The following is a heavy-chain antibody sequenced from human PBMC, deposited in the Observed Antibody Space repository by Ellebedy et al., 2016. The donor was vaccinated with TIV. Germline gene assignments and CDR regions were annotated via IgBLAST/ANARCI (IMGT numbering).Heavy chain of an antibody. CDR2: ISLSGSA. CDR1: GGSTSSVSYY. CDR3: ARCKNWAYYSDY. J-gene: IGHJ4*02. Sequence: MPSETLSLTCTVSGGSTSSVSYYWGWIRQSPGKGLEWIGYISLSGSAYYKASLKSRVTMSIDTSKNRFSLNLMSVTAADTAVYYCARCKNWAYYSDYWGQGTLVTVSS. D-gene: IGHD7-27*01. V-gene: IGHV4-39*02.